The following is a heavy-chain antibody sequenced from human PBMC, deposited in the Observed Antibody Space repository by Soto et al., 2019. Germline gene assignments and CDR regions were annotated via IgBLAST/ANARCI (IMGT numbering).Heavy chain of an antibody. Sequence: QVQLVESGGGLVKPGGSLRLSCAASGFTFSDYHMSWIRQAPGKGLEWVSYISSSGSTIYYADSVKGRFTISRDNAKNSLYLQMNSLRAEDTAVYYCATPPGLLYNWNDGVAFDIWGQGTMVTVSS. CDR2: ISSSGSTI. V-gene: IGHV3-11*01. D-gene: IGHD1-20*01. CDR1: GFTFSDYH. CDR3: ATPPGLLYNWNDGVAFDI. J-gene: IGHJ3*02.